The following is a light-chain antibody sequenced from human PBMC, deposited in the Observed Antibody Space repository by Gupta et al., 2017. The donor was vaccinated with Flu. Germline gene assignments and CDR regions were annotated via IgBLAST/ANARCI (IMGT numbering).Light chain of an antibody. CDR2: GAS. CDR1: QSVSSSY. CDR3: QQYGSSPRT. Sequence: ERATLSCRASQSVSSSYLAWYQQIPGRAPRLLIYGASSRATGIPDRFSGSGSGTDFTLTISRLEPEDSAVYYCQQYGSSPRTFGQGTKVEIK. V-gene: IGKV3-20*01. J-gene: IGKJ1*01.